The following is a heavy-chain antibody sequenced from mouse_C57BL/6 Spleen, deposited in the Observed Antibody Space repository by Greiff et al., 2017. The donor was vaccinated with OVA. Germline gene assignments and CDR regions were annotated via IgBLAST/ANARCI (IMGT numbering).Heavy chain of an antibody. V-gene: IGHV7-3*01. Sequence: EVKLVESGGGLVQPGGSLSLSCAASGFTFTDYYMSWVRQPPGKALEWLGFIRNKANGYTTEYSASVKGRFTISRDNSQSILYLQMNALRAEDSATYYCARYYPYYFDYWGQGTTLTVSS. J-gene: IGHJ2*01. CDR2: IRNKANGYTT. CDR1: GFTFTDYY. CDR3: ARYYPYYFDY.